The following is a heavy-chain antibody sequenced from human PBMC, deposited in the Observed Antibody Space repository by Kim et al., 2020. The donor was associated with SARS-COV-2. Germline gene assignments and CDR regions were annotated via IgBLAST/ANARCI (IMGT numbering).Heavy chain of an antibody. CDR3: ARGEGSSYYGSGSYDY. CDR2: INHSGST. J-gene: IGHJ4*01. Sequence: SETLSLTCAVYGGSFSGYYWSWIRQPPGKGLEWIGEINHSGSTNYNPSLKSRVTISVDTSKNQFSLKLSSVTAADTAVYYCARGEGSSYYGSGSYDYWG. V-gene: IGHV4-34*01. CDR1: GGSFSGYY. D-gene: IGHD3-10*01.